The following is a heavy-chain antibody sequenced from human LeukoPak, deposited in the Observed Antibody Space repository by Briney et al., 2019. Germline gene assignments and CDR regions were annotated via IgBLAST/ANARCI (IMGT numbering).Heavy chain of an antibody. J-gene: IGHJ4*02. CDR3: ARHDNDDNFDY. Sequence: ASVKVSCKASGYTFTRYAINWLRQAPGQGLEWMGWINMYTANPAYAQGFTERFVFSLDTSVTTAYLQISNLKTEDTAVYYCARHDNDDNFDYWGQGTLVTVSS. V-gene: IGHV7-4-1*02. D-gene: IGHD3-16*01. CDR2: INMYTANP. CDR1: GYTFTRYA.